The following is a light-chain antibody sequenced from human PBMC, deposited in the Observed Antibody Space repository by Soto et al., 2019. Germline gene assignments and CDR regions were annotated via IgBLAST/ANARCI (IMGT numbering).Light chain of an antibody. CDR2: DAS. V-gene: IGKV3D-20*02. CDR3: QQRSNWPIT. CDR1: QSVSSRH. Sequence: EIVLTQSPGTLSLSPGERATLSCRASQSVSSRHLGWYQQKPGQAPRLLIYDASSRPPDTPARFSGSGSGTDFILTISSLEPEDFALYYWQQRSNWPITFGQGTRLEIK. J-gene: IGKJ5*01.